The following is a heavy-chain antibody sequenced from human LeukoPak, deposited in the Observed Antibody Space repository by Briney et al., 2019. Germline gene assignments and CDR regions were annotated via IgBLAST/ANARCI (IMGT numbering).Heavy chain of an antibody. Sequence: PGGSLRLSCAASGFTFDDYGMSWVRQAPGKGLEWVSYISSSGSTMYYADSVKGRFTISRDNAKNSLYLQMNSLRAEDTAVYYCARTYYYDSRGDYWGQGTLVTVSS. CDR2: ISSSGSTM. CDR1: GFTFDDYG. V-gene: IGHV3-11*04. D-gene: IGHD3-22*01. J-gene: IGHJ4*02. CDR3: ARTYYYDSRGDY.